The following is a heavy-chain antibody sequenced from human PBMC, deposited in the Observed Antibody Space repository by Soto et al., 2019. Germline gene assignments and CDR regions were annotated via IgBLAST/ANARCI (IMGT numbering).Heavy chain of an antibody. CDR3: AKNHNYYDRCGHYYGDGGFDY. CDR2: IRFDGSTT. CDR1: GFIFNNFG. Sequence: QVHLAESGGGVVQPGRSLRLSCAASGFIFNNFGMHWVRQAPGKGLEWVAVIRFDGSTTYYADSVKGRCTISRDNSKNTLYLEINSLRAEDTVVYYCAKNHNYYDRCGHYYGDGGFDYWGQGTRVTVSS. J-gene: IGHJ4*02. D-gene: IGHD3-22*01. V-gene: IGHV3-33*03.